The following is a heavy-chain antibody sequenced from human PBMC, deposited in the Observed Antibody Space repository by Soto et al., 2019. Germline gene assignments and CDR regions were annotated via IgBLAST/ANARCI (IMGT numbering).Heavy chain of an antibody. V-gene: IGHV1-69*08. D-gene: IGHD3-10*01. CDR1: GGTFSSYT. CDR3: ARDRYGSGSDDAFDI. Sequence: QVQLVQSGAEVKKPGSSVKVSCKASGGTFSSYTISWVRQAPGQGLEWMGRIIPILGIANYAQKFQGRVTITADKSXXTAYMGLSSLRSEDTAVYYCARDRYGSGSDDAFDIWGQGTMVTVSS. CDR2: IIPILGIA. J-gene: IGHJ3*02.